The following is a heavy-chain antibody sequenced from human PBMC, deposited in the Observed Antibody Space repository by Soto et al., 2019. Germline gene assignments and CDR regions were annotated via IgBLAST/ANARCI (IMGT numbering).Heavy chain of an antibody. CDR1: GFTFSMYW. V-gene: IGHV3-7*04. CDR3: ARDGTGSSALDQ. J-gene: IGHJ4*02. D-gene: IGHD2-2*01. CDR2: IKPDGSEK. Sequence: EVRLEESGGGLVQSGGSLRVSCVGSGFTFSMYWMTWVRQAPGKGLGWVANIKPDGSEKNYADSVKGRFTISRDNAKNSLNLQMNSVTAEDTALYYCARDGTGSSALDQWGQGTLVTVSS.